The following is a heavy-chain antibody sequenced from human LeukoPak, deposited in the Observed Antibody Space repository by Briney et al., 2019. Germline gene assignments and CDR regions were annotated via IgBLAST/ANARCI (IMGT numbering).Heavy chain of an antibody. CDR1: GFTFTTYA. CDR3: AKRGGTYSYFYYMDV. D-gene: IGHD1-26*01. CDR2: IQYDGNTK. Sequence: PGGSLRLSCVASGFTFTTYAIHWVRQAPGKGLEWVAFIQYDGNTKYYVDSVKGRFTISRDTSKNTVFLQMSSLRADDTAVYYCAKRGGTYSYFYYMDVWGKGTTVTVSS. V-gene: IGHV3-30*02. J-gene: IGHJ6*03.